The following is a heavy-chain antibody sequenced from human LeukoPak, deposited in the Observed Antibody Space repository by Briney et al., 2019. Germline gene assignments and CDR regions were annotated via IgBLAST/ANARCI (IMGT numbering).Heavy chain of an antibody. CDR2: NNAGNGNT. Sequence: GASVKVSCKASGYTFTSYAMHWVRQAPGQRLEWMGWNNAGNGNTKYSQKFQGRVTITRDTSASTAYMELSSLRSEDTAVYYCARDRGGSGSYLGRYLNYWGQGTLVTVSS. CDR3: ARDRGGSGSYLGRYLNY. J-gene: IGHJ4*02. D-gene: IGHD3-10*01. V-gene: IGHV1-3*01. CDR1: GYTFTSYA.